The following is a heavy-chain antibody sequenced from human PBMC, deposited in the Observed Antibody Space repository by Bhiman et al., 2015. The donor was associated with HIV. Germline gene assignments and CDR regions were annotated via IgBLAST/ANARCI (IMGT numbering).Heavy chain of an antibody. D-gene: IGHD1-14*01. V-gene: IGHV3-66*01. CDR1: GFTVSSNY. CDR3: ARDESHRRYALTVLDI. J-gene: IGHJ3*02. Sequence: EVQLVESGGGLVQPGGSLRLSCAASGFTVSSNYMSWVRQAPGKGLEWVSVIYSGGSTYYADSVKGRFTISRDNSKNTLYLQMNSLRAEDTAVYYCARDESHRRYALTVLDIWGQGTMVTVSS. CDR2: IYSGGST.